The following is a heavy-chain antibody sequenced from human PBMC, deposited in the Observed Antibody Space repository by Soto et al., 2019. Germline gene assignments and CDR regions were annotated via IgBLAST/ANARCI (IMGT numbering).Heavy chain of an antibody. CDR1: GFTFINYG. V-gene: IGHV3-33*01. Sequence: QMQLVESGGGVVQPGRSLRLSCAASGFTFINYGIHWVRQAPGKGLECVAIIYYDGNTKYYGDSVKGRFTISRDNSKNTVYLQMDSLRAEDTAVYYCARGGGVAAEIDYWGQGILVTVTS. CDR2: IYYDGNTK. D-gene: IGHD3-16*01. J-gene: IGHJ4*02. CDR3: ARGGGVAAEIDY.